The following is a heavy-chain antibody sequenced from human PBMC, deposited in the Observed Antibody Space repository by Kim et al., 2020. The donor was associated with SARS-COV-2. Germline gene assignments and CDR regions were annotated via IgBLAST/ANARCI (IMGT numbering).Heavy chain of an antibody. CDR2: IYYSGST. V-gene: IGHV4-59*13. CDR1: GGSISSYY. J-gene: IGHJ4*02. D-gene: IGHD1-26*01. Sequence: SETLSLTCTVSGGSISSYYWSWIRQPPGKGLEWIGYIYYSGSTNYNPSLKSRVTISVDTSKNQFSLKLSSVTAADTAVYYCAGGGATTDFDYWGQGTVVT. CDR3: AGGGATTDFDY.